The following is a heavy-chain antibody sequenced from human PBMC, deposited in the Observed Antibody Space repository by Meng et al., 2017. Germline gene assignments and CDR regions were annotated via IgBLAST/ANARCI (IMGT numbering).Heavy chain of an antibody. CDR1: GYTFTGYY. D-gene: IGHD3-22*01. Sequence: ASVKVSCKASGYTFTGYYMHWVRQAPGQGLEWMGRINPNSGGTNYAQKFQGRVTMTRDTSISTAYMELSRLRSDDTAVYYCARDWPYYDSSGYVYYYYGMEVWGQGTTVTVSS. CDR2: INPNSGGT. V-gene: IGHV1-2*06. J-gene: IGHJ6*02. CDR3: ARDWPYYDSSGYVYYYYGMEV.